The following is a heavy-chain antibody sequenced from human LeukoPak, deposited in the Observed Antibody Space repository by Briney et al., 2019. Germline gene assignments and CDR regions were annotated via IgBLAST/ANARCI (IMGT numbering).Heavy chain of an antibody. CDR3: ARGAGYSSGWYNH. J-gene: IGHJ5*02. V-gene: IGHV4-30-2*01. CDR1: GGSISSGGYY. Sequence: PSQTLSLTCTVAGGSISSGGYYWNWIRQPPGKGLEWIGEINHSGSTNYNPSLKSRVTISVDTSKNQFSLKLSSVTAADTAVYYCARGAGYSSGWYNHWGQGTLVTVSS. CDR2: INHSGST. D-gene: IGHD6-19*01.